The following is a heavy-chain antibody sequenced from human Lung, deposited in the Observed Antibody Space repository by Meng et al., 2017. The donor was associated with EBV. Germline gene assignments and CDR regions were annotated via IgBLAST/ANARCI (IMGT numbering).Heavy chain of an antibody. D-gene: IGHD2-21*01. Sequence: QGQLQESGPGLGEPSQTLSLTSTVSGGSMSRGNYYWSCIRQPPGKGLEWIGYIHHSGSAYYNPSLKSRVSISVDTSKNQFSLNLNSMTAADTAVYYCASFDHIPRRNYFDYWGQGTLVTVSS. J-gene: IGHJ4*02. V-gene: IGHV4-30-4*01. CDR3: ASFDHIPRRNYFDY. CDR1: GGSMSRGNYY. CDR2: IHHSGSA.